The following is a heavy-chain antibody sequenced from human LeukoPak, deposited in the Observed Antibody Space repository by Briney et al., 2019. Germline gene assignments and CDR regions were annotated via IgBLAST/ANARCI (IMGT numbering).Heavy chain of an antibody. CDR1: GFTFSSYA. J-gene: IGHJ2*01. CDR3: GKDRRYWYFDL. CDR2: IVSSGTDT. V-gene: IGHV3-23*01. Sequence: GGSLRLSCAASGFTFSSYAMTWVRQAPGKGLEWVSSIVSSGTDTYYADSVEGRFTISRDNSKNTLFLQMNSLRAEDTAVYYCGKDRRYWYFDLWGRGTLVTVSS.